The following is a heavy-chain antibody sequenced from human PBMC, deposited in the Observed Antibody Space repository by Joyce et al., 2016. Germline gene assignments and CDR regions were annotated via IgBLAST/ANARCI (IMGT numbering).Heavy chain of an antibody. CDR1: GYSFTSYW. CDR2: IYPGDSDT. D-gene: IGHD2-15*01. V-gene: IGHV5-51*01. Sequence: EVQLVQSGAEVKKPGESLKISCKGSGYSFTSYWIGWVRQMPGKGLEWMGIIYPGDSDTRYSPSFQGQGTISADKSISNAYLQWSSLKASDTAMYYCVRLSPKYCSGGSCYSDYWGQGTLVTVSS. CDR3: VRLSPKYCSGGSCYSDY. J-gene: IGHJ4*02.